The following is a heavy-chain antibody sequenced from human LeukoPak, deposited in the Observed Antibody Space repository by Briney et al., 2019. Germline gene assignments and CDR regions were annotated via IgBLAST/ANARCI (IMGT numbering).Heavy chain of an antibody. J-gene: IGHJ6*02. CDR1: GGSISSGDYY. V-gene: IGHV4-30-4*01. Sequence: SETLSLTCTVSGGSISSGDYYWSWIRQPRGKGLEWIGYIYYSGSTYYHPSLKSRVTISVDTSKNQFSLKLSSVTAADTAVYYCARGGTGWLRPLGYYYYGMDVWGQGTTVTVSS. CDR2: IYYSGST. D-gene: IGHD5-12*01. CDR3: ARGGTGWLRPLGYYYYGMDV.